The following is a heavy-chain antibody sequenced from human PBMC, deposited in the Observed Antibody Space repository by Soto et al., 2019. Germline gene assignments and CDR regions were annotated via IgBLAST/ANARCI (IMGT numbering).Heavy chain of an antibody. Sequence: SETLSLTCNVSGGSISNYYWTWARQSPEKGLEWIGYMYYNGNINYNPSLKSRVTISIDKSKNQFSLTLKSVTAADTAVYYCASGGNWFDPWGQGVLVTVSS. D-gene: IGHD3-16*01. CDR3: ASGGNWFDP. J-gene: IGHJ5*02. CDR1: GGSISNYY. CDR2: MYYNGNI. V-gene: IGHV4-59*01.